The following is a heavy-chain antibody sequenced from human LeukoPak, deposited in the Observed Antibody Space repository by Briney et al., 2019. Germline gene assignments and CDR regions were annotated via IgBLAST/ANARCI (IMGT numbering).Heavy chain of an antibody. J-gene: IGHJ3*02. CDR2: ISGSGGAT. CDR3: ARDGYSYGIDAFDI. Sequence: GGSLRLSCAASRFTFSSYAMGWLRQVPGKGLEWVSAISGSGGATYYADSVKGRFTISRDNSKNTLYLQMNSLRAEDTAVYYCARDGYSYGIDAFDIWGQGTMVTVSS. D-gene: IGHD5-18*01. V-gene: IGHV3-23*01. CDR1: RFTFSSYA.